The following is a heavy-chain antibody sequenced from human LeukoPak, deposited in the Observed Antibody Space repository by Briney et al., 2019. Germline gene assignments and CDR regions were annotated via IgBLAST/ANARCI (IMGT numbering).Heavy chain of an antibody. J-gene: IGHJ3*02. CDR3: ARTSTAYYYDSSAEYAFDI. V-gene: IGHV6-1*01. D-gene: IGHD3-22*01. Sequence: SQTLSLTCAISGDSVSSNSAAWNWIRQSPSRGLEWLGRTYYRSKWYNDYAVSVKSRITINPDTSKNQFSLQLNSVTPEDTAVYYCARTSTAYYYDSSAEYAFDIWGQGTMVTVSS. CDR1: GDSVSSNSAA. CDR2: TYYRSKWYN.